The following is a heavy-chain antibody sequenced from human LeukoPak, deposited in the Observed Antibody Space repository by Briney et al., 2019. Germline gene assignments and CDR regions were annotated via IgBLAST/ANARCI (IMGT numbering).Heavy chain of an antibody. J-gene: IGHJ1*01. V-gene: IGHV3-30*03. Sequence: PGGSLRLSCAASGFTFSSYGMHWVRQAPGKGLEWGAVISYDGSNKYYADSVKGRFPISRDNPKNPLYLQMTSLRAEDTAVYYCATDFRARGYFDWLFQHWGQGTLVTVSS. CDR3: ATDFRARGYFDWLFQH. CDR1: GFTFSSYG. D-gene: IGHD3-9*01. CDR2: ISYDGSNK.